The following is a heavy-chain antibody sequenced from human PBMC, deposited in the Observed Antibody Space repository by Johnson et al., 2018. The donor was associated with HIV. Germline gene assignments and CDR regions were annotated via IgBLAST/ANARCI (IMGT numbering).Heavy chain of an antibody. D-gene: IGHD3-10*01. CDR2: IKQDGSEK. CDR1: GFTFSSYW. CDR3: AKTTRGSGVSCFDS. V-gene: IGHV3-7*01. J-gene: IGHJ3*02. Sequence: VQLVESGGGLVQPGGSLRLSCAASGFTFSSYWMSWVRQAPGRGLEGVANIKQDGSEKYYVDSVKGRFTISRDNAKNSLYMQMNRLRAEDTAVYYCAKTTRGSGVSCFDSWGQGTMVTVSS.